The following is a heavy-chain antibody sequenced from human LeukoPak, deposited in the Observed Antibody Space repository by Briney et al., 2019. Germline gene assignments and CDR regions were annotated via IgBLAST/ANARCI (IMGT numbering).Heavy chain of an antibody. V-gene: IGHV3-64*01. J-gene: IGHJ3*02. CDR1: GFTFSSYA. CDR2: ISSNGGST. Sequence: GGSLRLSCAASGFTFSSYAMHWVRQAPGKGLEYVSAISSNGGSTYYANSVKGRFTISRDNSKNTLYLQMGSLRAEDMAVYYCAREIVVVVAATGRNDAFDIWGQGTMVTVSS. D-gene: IGHD2-15*01. CDR3: AREIVVVVAATGRNDAFDI.